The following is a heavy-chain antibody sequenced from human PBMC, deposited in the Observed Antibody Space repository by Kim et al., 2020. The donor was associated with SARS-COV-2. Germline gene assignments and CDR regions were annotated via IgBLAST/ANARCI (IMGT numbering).Heavy chain of an antibody. Sequence: GGSLRLSCAASGFNFSSYEMNWVRQAPGKGLEWVSYISSSGSTIYYADSVKGRFTISRDNAKNSLYLQMNSLRAEDTAVYYCARVYPVLRFLGGNYYMDVWGKGTTVTVSS. D-gene: IGHD3-3*01. V-gene: IGHV3-48*03. CDR1: GFNFSSYE. CDR3: ARVYPVLRFLGGNYYMDV. J-gene: IGHJ6*03. CDR2: ISSSGSTI.